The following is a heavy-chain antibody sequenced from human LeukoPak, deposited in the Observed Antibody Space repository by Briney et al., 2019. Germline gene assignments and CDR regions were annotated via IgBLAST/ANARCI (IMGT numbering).Heavy chain of an antibody. CDR2: ISSSGSTI. CDR3: ARIDGYNSPYFDY. V-gene: IGHV3-48*03. D-gene: IGHD5-24*01. J-gene: IGHJ4*02. CDR1: GFTFSSYE. Sequence: GVLRLSCAASGFTFSSYEMNWVRQAPGKGLEWVSYISSSGSTIYYADSVKGRFTISRDNAKNSLYLQMNSLRAEDTAVYYCARIDGYNSPYFDYWGQGTLVTVSS.